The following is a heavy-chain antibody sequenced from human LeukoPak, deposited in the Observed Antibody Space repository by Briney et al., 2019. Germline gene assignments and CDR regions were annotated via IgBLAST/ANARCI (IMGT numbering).Heavy chain of an antibody. CDR2: IYYSGTT. D-gene: IGHD2-21*02. J-gene: IGHJ4*02. Sequence: SVTLSLTCTVSGGSITSYYRSWIRQSPGKGLEWIGFIYYSGTTTYNPSLKSRVTISLGMSKNQCSLKLSSVTAADTAVYYCARLPMAVTQHVDYWGQGTLVT. CDR3: ARLPMAVTQHVDY. CDR1: GGSITSYY. V-gene: IGHV4-59*01.